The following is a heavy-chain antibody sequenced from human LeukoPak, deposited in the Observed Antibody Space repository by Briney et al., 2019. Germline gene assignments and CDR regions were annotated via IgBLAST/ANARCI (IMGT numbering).Heavy chain of an antibody. J-gene: IGHJ4*02. CDR3: ARGDRYDYVWGSYRLGDY. D-gene: IGHD3-16*02. V-gene: IGHV1-69*04. CDR2: IIPILGIA. Sequence: GSSVKVSCRASGGTFSSYAISWVRQAPGQGLEWMGGIIPILGIANYAQKFQGRVTITADKSTSTAYMELSSLRSEDTAVYYCARGDRYDYVWGSYRLGDYWGQGTLVTVSS. CDR1: GGTFSSYA.